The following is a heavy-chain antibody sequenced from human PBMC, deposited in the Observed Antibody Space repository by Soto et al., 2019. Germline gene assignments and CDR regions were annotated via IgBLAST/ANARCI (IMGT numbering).Heavy chain of an antibody. CDR1: GFSLSTSGVG. CDR3: ALHGFMVKAEYFQH. Sequence: QITLKESGPTLVKPTQTLTLTCTFSGFSLSTSGVGVGWIRQPPGKALEWLALIYWDDDKRYSPSLKSRLTIPKDTSKNQVVLTMTNMDPVDTATYYCALHGFMVKAEYFQHWGQGTLVTVSS. V-gene: IGHV2-5*02. CDR2: IYWDDDK. J-gene: IGHJ1*01. D-gene: IGHD5-18*01.